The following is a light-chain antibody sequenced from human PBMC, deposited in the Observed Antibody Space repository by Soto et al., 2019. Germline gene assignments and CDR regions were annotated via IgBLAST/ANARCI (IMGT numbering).Light chain of an antibody. CDR1: QSISSN. CDR2: GPS. J-gene: IGKJ4*01. V-gene: IGKV3-15*01. CDR3: QQYNNCPLT. Sequence: DIVMTQSPSTLSVSPGERATLSCRASQSISSNLAWYQQKPGQAPRLLIYGPSTRATGIPARFSGSGSGTEFTLTISSLQSEDFAVYYCQQYNNCPLTFGGGTKVEIK.